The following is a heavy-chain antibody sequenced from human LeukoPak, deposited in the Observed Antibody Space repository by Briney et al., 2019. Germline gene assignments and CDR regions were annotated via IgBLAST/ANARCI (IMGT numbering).Heavy chain of an antibody. CDR3: ASGRYYYDSSGYYSFDY. CDR1: GGSFSGYY. Sequence: KSSETLSLTCAVYGGSFSGYYRSWIRQPPGKGLEWIGEINHSGSTNYNPSLKSRVTISVDTSKNQFSLKLSSVTAADTAVYYCASGRYYYDSSGYYSFDYWGQGTLVTVSS. D-gene: IGHD3-22*01. J-gene: IGHJ4*02. V-gene: IGHV4-34*01. CDR2: INHSGST.